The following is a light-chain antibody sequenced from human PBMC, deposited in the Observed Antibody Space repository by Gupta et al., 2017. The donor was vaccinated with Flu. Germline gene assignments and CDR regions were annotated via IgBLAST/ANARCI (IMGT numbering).Light chain of an antibody. CDR1: QSVSHY. Sequence: ERATLSCRANQSVSHYLAWYQQKPGQAPRLLIYDASTRATGIPARFSGSGSGTDFTLTISSLESEDFAVYYCQQRSNRPPYTFGQGTKLQIK. V-gene: IGKV3-11*01. J-gene: IGKJ2*01. CDR2: DAS. CDR3: QQRSNRPPYT.